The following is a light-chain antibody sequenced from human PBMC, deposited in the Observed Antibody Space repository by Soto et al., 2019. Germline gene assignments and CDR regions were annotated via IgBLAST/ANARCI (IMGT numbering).Light chain of an antibody. CDR1: SSDVGAYNY. Sequence: QSVLTQPASVSGSPGQSITISCTGTSSDVGAYNYVSWYQQHPDKAPKLMIFEVSDRPSGVSNRFSGSNSGNTASLTISGLHAVDEADYFCSSYTINSTLVFGGGTKLTVL. V-gene: IGLV2-14*01. CDR2: EVS. CDR3: SSYTINSTLV. J-gene: IGLJ3*02.